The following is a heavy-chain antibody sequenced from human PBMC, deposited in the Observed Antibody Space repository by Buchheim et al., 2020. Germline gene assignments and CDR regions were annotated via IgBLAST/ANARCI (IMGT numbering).Heavy chain of an antibody. D-gene: IGHD2-2*02. J-gene: IGHJ4*02. CDR1: GYTFTSYY. Sequence: QVQLVQSGAEVKKPGASVKVSCKASGYTFTSYYMHWVRQAPGQGLEWMGWMNPNSGNTGYAQKFQGRVTMTRNTSISPAYMELSSLRSEDTAVYYCARALKGRYCSSTSCYRSSGHGYWGQGTL. CDR2: MNPNSGNT. CDR3: ARALKGRYCSSTSCYRSSGHGY. V-gene: IGHV1-8*02.